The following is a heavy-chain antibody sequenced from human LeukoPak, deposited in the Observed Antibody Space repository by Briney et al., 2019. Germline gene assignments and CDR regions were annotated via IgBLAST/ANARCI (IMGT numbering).Heavy chain of an antibody. J-gene: IGHJ6*02. V-gene: IGHV1-8*01. Sequence: RASVNVSCKASEYTFSSYEINWVRQATGQVLEWMGWMNPNSDNTGYAQKFQGRVTMTRNTSISTAYMELSSLRFDDTAVYYCARGNGMDVWGQGTTVTVS. CDR2: MNPNSDNT. CDR3: ARGNGMDV. CDR1: EYTFSSYE.